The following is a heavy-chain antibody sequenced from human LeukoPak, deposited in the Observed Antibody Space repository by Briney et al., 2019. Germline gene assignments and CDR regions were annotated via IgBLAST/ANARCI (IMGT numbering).Heavy chain of an antibody. D-gene: IGHD6-13*01. V-gene: IGHV4-59*01. Sequence: SETLSLTCTVSGGSISSYYWSWIRQPPGKGLGWIGYIYYGGSTNYNPSLKSRVTISVDTSKNQFSLKLSSVTAADTAVYYCARVDSSSWYQWFDPWGQGTLVTVSS. CDR1: GGSISSYY. CDR2: IYYGGST. CDR3: ARVDSSSWYQWFDP. J-gene: IGHJ5*02.